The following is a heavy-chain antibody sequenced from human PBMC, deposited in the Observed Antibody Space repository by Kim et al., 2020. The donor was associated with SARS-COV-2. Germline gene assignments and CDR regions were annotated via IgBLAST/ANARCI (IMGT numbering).Heavy chain of an antibody. V-gene: IGHV3-53*04. J-gene: IGHJ6*02. CDR3: ARVFSGPVNFYYGMDV. Sequence: SVKGRFTISRHNSKNTLYLQMNSRRAEDTAVYYCARVFSGPVNFYYGMDVWGQGTTVTVSS.